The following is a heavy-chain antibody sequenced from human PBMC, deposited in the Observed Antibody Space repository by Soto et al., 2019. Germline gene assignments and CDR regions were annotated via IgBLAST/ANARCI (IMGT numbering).Heavy chain of an antibody. V-gene: IGHV4-34*01. J-gene: IGHJ4*02. CDR2: INHIGST. CDR1: GGSFSGYF. D-gene: IGHD3-22*01. Sequence: PSETLSLTCVVSGGSFSGYFWTWSRQAPGKGLEWIGEINHIGSTNYNPSLRSRLTISIDTSKKQFSLKLTSVTAADTALYFCARATQFYYDSSGYSKNFDFWGQGTLVTVSS. CDR3: ARATQFYYDSSGYSKNFDF.